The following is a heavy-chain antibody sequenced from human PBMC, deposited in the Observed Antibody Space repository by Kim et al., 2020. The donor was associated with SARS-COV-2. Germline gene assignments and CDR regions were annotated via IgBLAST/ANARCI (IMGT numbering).Heavy chain of an antibody. D-gene: IGHD6-13*01. CDR3: ARGLGRGSSWYQYYFDY. V-gene: IGHV4-34*01. CDR1: GGSFSGYY. CDR2: INHSGST. Sequence: SETLSLTCAVYGGSFSGYYWSWIRQPPGKGLEWMGEINHSGSTNYNPSLKSRVTISVDTSKNQFSLKLSSVTAADTAVYYCARGLGRGSSWYQYYFDYWGQGTLVTVSS. J-gene: IGHJ4*02.